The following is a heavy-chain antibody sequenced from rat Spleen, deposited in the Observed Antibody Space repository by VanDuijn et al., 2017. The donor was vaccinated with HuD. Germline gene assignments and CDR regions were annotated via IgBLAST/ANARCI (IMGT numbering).Heavy chain of an antibody. CDR3: TIHPRY. Sequence: QVQLEESGPGLVQPSQTLSLTCTVSGFSLIRYNVHWVRQPPGKGLEWMGIMRYNGDTSYNSVLKSRLSISRDTSKNQVFLKMSSLQTDDTGTYYCTIHPRYWGQGVMVTVSS. D-gene: IGHD3-1*01. V-gene: IGHV2-63*01. J-gene: IGHJ2*01. CDR1: GFSLIRYN. CDR2: MRYNGDT.